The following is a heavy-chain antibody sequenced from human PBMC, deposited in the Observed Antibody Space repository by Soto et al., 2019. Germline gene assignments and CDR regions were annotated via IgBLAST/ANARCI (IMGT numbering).Heavy chain of an antibody. Sequence: PSETLSLTCTVSGGSISSYYWSWIRQPPGKGLEWIGYIYYSGSTNYNPSLKGRVTISVDTSKNQFSLRMRSVTAAGTAVYYCARAGYYDSRGYFLDYWGQGTVVTVS. CDR3: ARAGYYDSRGYFLDY. J-gene: IGHJ4*02. D-gene: IGHD3-22*01. CDR2: IYYSGST. CDR1: GGSISSYY. V-gene: IGHV4-59*01.